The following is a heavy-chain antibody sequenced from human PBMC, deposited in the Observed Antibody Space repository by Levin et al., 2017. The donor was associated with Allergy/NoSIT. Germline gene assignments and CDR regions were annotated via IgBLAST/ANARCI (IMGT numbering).Heavy chain of an antibody. CDR2: ISYDGSNK. J-gene: IGHJ5*02. D-gene: IGHD6-19*01. V-gene: IGHV3-30-3*01. Sequence: GGSLRLSCAASGFTFSSYAMHWVRQAPGKGLEWVAVISYDGSNKYYADSVKGRFTISRDNSKNTLYLQMNSLRAEDTAVYYCARDRGIAVAGQSGFDPWGQGTLVTVSS. CDR1: GFTFSSYA. CDR3: ARDRGIAVAGQSGFDP.